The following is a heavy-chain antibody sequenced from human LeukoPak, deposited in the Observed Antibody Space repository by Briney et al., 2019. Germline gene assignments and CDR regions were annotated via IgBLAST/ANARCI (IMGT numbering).Heavy chain of an antibody. D-gene: IGHD6-19*01. V-gene: IGHV3-13*01. CDR2: IGTAGDT. J-gene: IGHJ4*02. CDR3: ARGRAVTGSTVIDY. CDR1: GFTFSSYD. Sequence: GGSLRLSCAASGFTFSSYDMHWVRQATGKGLEWVSAIGTAGDTYYPGSVKGRFTISRENAKNTLYLQMNSLRPEDTAVFHCARGRAVTGSTVIDYWGQGTLVTVSS.